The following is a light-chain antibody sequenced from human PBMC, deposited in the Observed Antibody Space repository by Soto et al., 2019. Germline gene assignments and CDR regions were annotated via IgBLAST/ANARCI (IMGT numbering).Light chain of an antibody. CDR3: QQRSSWPLT. Sequence: EIVLTQSPATLSLSPGERATLSCRASQSVHTYLGWYQQRPGQAPILLIYDASNRATGIPARFSGSGSGTDFTLTISILEPEDSAVYYCQQRSSWPLTFCGGTKVEIK. V-gene: IGKV3-11*01. J-gene: IGKJ4*01. CDR1: QSVHTY. CDR2: DAS.